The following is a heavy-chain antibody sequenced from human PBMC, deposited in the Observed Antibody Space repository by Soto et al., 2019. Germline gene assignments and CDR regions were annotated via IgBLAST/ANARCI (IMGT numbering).Heavy chain of an antibody. CDR2: TRNKANSYTT. D-gene: IGHD2-8*01. V-gene: IGHV3-72*01. J-gene: IGHJ4*02. Sequence: EVQLVESGGGLVQPGGSLRLSCAASGFTFSDHYMDWVRQAPEKGLEWVGRTRNKANSYTTEYAASVKGRFTISRDDSKNSLYLQMNSLKTEDTAVYYCATRLNFDYWGQGTLVTVSS. CDR1: GFTFSDHY. CDR3: ATRLNFDY.